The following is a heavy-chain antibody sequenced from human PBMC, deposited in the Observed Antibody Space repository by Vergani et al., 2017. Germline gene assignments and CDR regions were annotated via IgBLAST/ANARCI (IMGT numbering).Heavy chain of an antibody. CDR2: NYYSGST. CDR3: ARGQLVAARLGNWFDP. Sequence: QVQLQESGPGLVKPSETLSLTCTVSGGSVSSGSYYWSWIRQPPGKGLEWIGYNYYSGSTNYNPSLKSRVTISVDTSKNQFSLKLSSVTAADTAVYYCARGQLVAARLGNWFDPWGQGTLVTVSS. J-gene: IGHJ5*02. D-gene: IGHD6-6*01. V-gene: IGHV4-61*01. CDR1: GGSVSSGSYY.